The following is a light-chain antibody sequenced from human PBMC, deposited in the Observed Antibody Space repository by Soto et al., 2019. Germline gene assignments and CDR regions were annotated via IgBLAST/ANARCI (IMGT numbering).Light chain of an antibody. J-gene: IGKJ1*01. Sequence: DIVMTQSPLSLPVTPGEPASISCRSSQSLLHSNGYNYLDWYLQKPGQSPQLLIYLGSNRASGVPDRFSGSGSGTDFTLKISRVEAEDVGLYYCMQTLQTPTFGQGTKV. CDR3: MQTLQTPT. V-gene: IGKV2-28*01. CDR1: QSLLHSNGYNY. CDR2: LGS.